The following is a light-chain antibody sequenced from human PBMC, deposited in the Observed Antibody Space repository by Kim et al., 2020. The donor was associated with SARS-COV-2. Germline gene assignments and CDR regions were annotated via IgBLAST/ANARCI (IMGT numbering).Light chain of an antibody. CDR2: GAS. V-gene: IGKV3-15*01. CDR1: QSVSST. Sequence: IVMTQSPATLSMSPGERAALSCRASQSVSSTLAWYQQKPGQAPRLLIYGASTRATGIPARFSGSGSGTEFTLTISSLQSEDFAVYYCHQYDKWPLTFGQGTRLEIK. J-gene: IGKJ5*01. CDR3: HQYDKWPLT.